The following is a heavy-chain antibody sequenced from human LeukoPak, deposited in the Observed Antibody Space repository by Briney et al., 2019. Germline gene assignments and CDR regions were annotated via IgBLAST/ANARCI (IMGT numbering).Heavy chain of an antibody. Sequence: VKVSCKASGYTFTGYYMHWVRQAPGQGLEWMGWINPNSGGTNYAQKFQGRVTMTRDTSISTAYMELSRLRSDDTAVYYCARALTVVTPNDPWGQGTLVTVSS. D-gene: IGHD4-23*01. CDR1: GYTFTGYY. V-gene: IGHV1-2*02. J-gene: IGHJ5*02. CDR3: ARALTVVTPNDP. CDR2: INPNSGGT.